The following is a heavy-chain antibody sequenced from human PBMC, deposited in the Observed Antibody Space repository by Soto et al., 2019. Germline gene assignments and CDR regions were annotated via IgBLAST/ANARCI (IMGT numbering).Heavy chain of an antibody. Sequence: SETLSLTCAVYGGSFSGYYWSWIRQPPGKGLEWIGEINHSGSTNYNPSLKSRVTISVDTSKNQFSLKLSSVTAADTAVYYCARTPEQLVRDWFDPWGQGTLVTVSS. CDR2: INHSGST. CDR3: ARTPEQLVRDWFDP. V-gene: IGHV4-34*01. J-gene: IGHJ5*02. D-gene: IGHD6-6*01. CDR1: GGSFSGYY.